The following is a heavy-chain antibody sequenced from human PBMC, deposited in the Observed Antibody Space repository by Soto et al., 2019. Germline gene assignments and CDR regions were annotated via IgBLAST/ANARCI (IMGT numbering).Heavy chain of an antibody. V-gene: IGHV1-2*02. CDR2: INPNSGGT. CDR1: GYTFTGYY. J-gene: IGHJ6*02. CDR3: ARDLPIAARPLGLYYYYYYGMDV. Sequence: ASVKVSCKASGYTFTGYYMHWVRQAPGQGFEWMGWINPNSGGTNYAQKFQGRVTMTRDTSISTAYMELSRLRSDDTAVYYCARDLPIAARPLGLYYYYYYGMDVWGQGTTVTVSS. D-gene: IGHD6-6*01.